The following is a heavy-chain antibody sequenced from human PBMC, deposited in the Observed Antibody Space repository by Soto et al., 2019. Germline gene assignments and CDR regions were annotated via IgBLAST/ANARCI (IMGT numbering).Heavy chain of an antibody. CDR2: ISAYKRNT. CDR3: AREDTAMVDDY. V-gene: IGHV1-18*01. J-gene: IGHJ4*02. CDR1: GYIFTRYG. Sequence: QVQLVQSGAEVKEPGASVKVSCKASGYIFTRYGISWVRQAPGQGLEWMGWISAYKRNTNYAQKLQGRVTMTTDTSTSTAYMELRSLRSDDTAVYYCAREDTAMVDDYWGQGTLVTVSS. D-gene: IGHD5-18*01.